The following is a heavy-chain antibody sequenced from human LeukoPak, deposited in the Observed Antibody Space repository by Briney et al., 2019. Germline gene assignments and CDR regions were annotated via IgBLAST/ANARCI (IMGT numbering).Heavy chain of an antibody. CDR1: GYTFTGYY. CDR3: ATYYYDSSGYYQYFQH. D-gene: IGHD3-22*01. CDR2: INPNSGGT. Sequence: ASVKVSCKASGYTFTGYYMHWVRQAPGQGLEWMVRINPNSGGTNYAQKFQGRVTMTRDTSISTAYMELSRLRSDDTAVYYCATYYYDSSGYYQYFQHWGQGTLVTVSS. J-gene: IGHJ1*01. V-gene: IGHV1-2*06.